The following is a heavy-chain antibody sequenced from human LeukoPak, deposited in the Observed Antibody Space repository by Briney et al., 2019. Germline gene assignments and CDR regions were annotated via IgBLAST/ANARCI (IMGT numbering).Heavy chain of an antibody. Sequence: GASVKVSCKTSGYTFTSYSINWVRQAPGQGLEWMGWISGYNGNTNYAQKLQGRVTMTTDTSTSTAYMELRSLRSDDTAVYYCARVSSGYDFGYYYYMDVWGKGTTVTVSS. J-gene: IGHJ6*03. CDR3: ARVSSGYDFGYYYYMDV. CDR1: GYTFTSYS. V-gene: IGHV1-18*01. D-gene: IGHD5-12*01. CDR2: ISGYNGNT.